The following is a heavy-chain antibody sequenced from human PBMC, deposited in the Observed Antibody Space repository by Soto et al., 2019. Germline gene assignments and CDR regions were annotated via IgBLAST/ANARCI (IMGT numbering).Heavy chain of an antibody. CDR1: GFTFSSYS. CDR2: ISSSSSTI. V-gene: IGHV3-48*02. Sequence: GGSLRLSCAASGFTFSSYSMNWVRQAPGKGLEWVSYISSSSSTIYYADSVKGRFTISRDNAKNSLYLQMNSLRDEDTAVYYCARDKVSSSWPYYYGMDVWGQGTTVTVSS. D-gene: IGHD6-13*01. CDR3: ARDKVSSSWPYYYGMDV. J-gene: IGHJ6*02.